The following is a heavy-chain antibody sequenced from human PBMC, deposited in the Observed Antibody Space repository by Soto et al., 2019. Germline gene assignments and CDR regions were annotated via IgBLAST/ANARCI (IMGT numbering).Heavy chain of an antibody. J-gene: IGHJ4*02. Sequence: GGSLRLSCAASGFTFSSYAMSWVRQAPGKGLEWVSAISGSGGSTYYADSVKGRFTISRDNSKNTLYLQMNSLRAEDTAVYYCAKDLVYHYLWGSYRDRGPGLLVTVFS. CDR1: GFTFSSYA. V-gene: IGHV3-23*01. CDR2: ISGSGGST. D-gene: IGHD3-16*02. CDR3: AKDLVYHYLWGSYRD.